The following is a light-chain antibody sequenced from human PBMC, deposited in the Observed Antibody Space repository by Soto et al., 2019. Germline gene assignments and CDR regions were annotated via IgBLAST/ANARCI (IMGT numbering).Light chain of an antibody. Sequence: DIQMTQSPSSLSASVGARGTTTCQARQNINNYLNWYQQKPGRASKLLLYDASNLEAGVRSRFRGSGSGTDFTFTISRLQPEDIATYYCQQYENLPTFGQGTRLEIK. CDR2: DAS. J-gene: IGKJ5*01. CDR3: QQYENLPT. V-gene: IGKV1-33*01. CDR1: QNINNY.